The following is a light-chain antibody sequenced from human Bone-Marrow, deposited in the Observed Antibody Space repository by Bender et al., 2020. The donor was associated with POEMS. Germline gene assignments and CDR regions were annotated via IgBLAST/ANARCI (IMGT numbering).Light chain of an antibody. V-gene: IGLV2-11*01. Sequence: QSALTQPASVSGSPGQSITISCTGTSSDLGSYNLVSWYQHHPGTAPELMIYDVTQRPSGVPDRFSASKSGNTASLTISGLQVEDETDYYCCSYSGSYTWVFGGGTKLTVL. CDR2: DVT. CDR1: SSDLGSYNL. J-gene: IGLJ3*02. CDR3: CSYSGSYTWV.